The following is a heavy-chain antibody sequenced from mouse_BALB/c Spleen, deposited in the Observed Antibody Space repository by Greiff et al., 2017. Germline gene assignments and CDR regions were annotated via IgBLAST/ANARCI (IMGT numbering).Heavy chain of an antibody. CDR2: IDPANGNT. Sequence: VQLQQSGAELVKPWASVKLSCTASGFNIKDTYMHWVKQRPEQGLEWIGRIDPANGNTKYDPKFQGKATITADTSSNTAYLQLSSLTSEDTAVYYCARWRDYDGFAYWGQGTLVTVSA. J-gene: IGHJ3*01. D-gene: IGHD2-4*01. V-gene: IGHV14-3*02. CDR3: ARWRDYDGFAY. CDR1: GFNIKDTY.